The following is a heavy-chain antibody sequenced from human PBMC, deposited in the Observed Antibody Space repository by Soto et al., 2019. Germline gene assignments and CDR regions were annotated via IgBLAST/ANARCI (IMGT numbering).Heavy chain of an antibody. CDR3: ARYGNFDLDY. V-gene: IGHV3-23*01. D-gene: IGHD1-1*01. CDR2: ISATGDRT. Sequence: EVQLLESGGGLVQPGESLRLSCAASGFTLNNYAMGWVRQAPGKGLQWVSTISATGDRTHYADSVRGRFTFSRDASQNTLHLQMNTLRAEDTAVYYCARYGNFDLDYWGQGTLFTVSS. CDR1: GFTLNNYA. J-gene: IGHJ4*02.